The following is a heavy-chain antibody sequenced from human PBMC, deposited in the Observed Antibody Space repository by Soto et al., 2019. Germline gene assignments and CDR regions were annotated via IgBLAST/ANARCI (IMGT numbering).Heavy chain of an antibody. J-gene: IGHJ4*02. V-gene: IGHV1-18*01. D-gene: IGHD4-17*01. CDR2: ISPESDKA. CDR1: GYTFTSFG. CDR3: TVDLFFISPSTVTADAY. Sequence: VQPVQSGAEVKKPGASVRVSCKASGYTFTSFGLSWVRQAPGQGPEWMGWISPESDKATYAHKFQGRITMTTDTSTTTAYMDLRSLRSDDTAVYYCTVDLFFISPSTVTADAYWGQGTLVSVS.